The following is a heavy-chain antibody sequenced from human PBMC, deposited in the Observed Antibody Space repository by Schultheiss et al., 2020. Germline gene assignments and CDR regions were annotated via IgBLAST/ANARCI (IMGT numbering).Heavy chain of an antibody. CDR1: GFTFSSYG. D-gene: IGHD3-16*01. CDR3: ARDPGWGPRASVYFDY. Sequence: GGSLRLSCAASGFTFSSYGMHWVRQAPGKGLEWVGRIKSKTDGGTTDYAAPVKGRFTISRDDSKNTLYLQMNSLRAEDTAVYYCARDPGWGPRASVYFDYWGQGTLVTVSS. CDR2: IKSKTDGGTT. V-gene: IGHV3-15*01. J-gene: IGHJ4*02.